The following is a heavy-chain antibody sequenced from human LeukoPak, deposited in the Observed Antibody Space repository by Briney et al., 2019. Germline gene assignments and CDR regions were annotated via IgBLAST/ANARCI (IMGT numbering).Heavy chain of an antibody. CDR1: GFTFSSYA. D-gene: IGHD2-2*01. CDR3: AKLAARIVVVPAATHFDY. Sequence: QPGGSLRLSCAASGFTFSSYAMSWVRQAPGKGLEWVSAISGSGGSTYYADSVKGRFTISRDNSKNTLYLQMNSLRAEDTAVYYCAKLAARIVVVPAATHFDYWGQGTLVTVSS. V-gene: IGHV3-23*01. CDR2: ISGSGGST. J-gene: IGHJ4*02.